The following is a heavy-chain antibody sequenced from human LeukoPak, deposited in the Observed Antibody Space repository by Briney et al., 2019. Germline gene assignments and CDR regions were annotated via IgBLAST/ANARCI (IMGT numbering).Heavy chain of an antibody. CDR3: AKASDFDSSGFPIDVFDF. Sequence: GGSLRLSCAASGFAFSTFDMSWVRQAPGKGLQWVSTISGAGGTTLFADSVKGRFSISRDNSNNKVFLQMNSLRVEDTAVYYCAKASDFDSSGFPIDVFDFWGQGLLVSVAS. CDR2: ISGAGGTT. CDR1: GFAFSTFD. V-gene: IGHV3-23*01. J-gene: IGHJ4*02. D-gene: IGHD3-22*01.